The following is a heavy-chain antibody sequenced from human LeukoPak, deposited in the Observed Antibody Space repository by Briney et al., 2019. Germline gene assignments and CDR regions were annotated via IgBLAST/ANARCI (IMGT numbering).Heavy chain of an antibody. V-gene: IGHV4-34*01. Sequence: PSETLSLTCAVYGGSFSGYYWSWIRQPSGKGPEWIGEINHSGSTNYNPSLKSRVTISVDTSKNQFSLKLSSVTAADTAVYYCARFSEIAAAGTGLDYWGQGTLVTVSS. D-gene: IGHD6-13*01. J-gene: IGHJ4*02. CDR1: GGSFSGYY. CDR3: ARFSEIAAAGTGLDY. CDR2: INHSGST.